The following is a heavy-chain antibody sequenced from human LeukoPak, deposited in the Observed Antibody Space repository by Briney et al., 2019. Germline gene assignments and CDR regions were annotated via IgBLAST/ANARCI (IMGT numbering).Heavy chain of an antibody. Sequence: GGSLRLSCATSGFTFSSSTMRWVRQAPGKGLEGVAFITYDGSNTYYRDSVEGRFTISRDDSKNTVYLQMNSLRAEDTAVYCCAGSSSTARSYFDYWGQGILVTVSS. CDR1: GFTFSSST. CDR3: AGSSSTARSYFDY. CDR2: ITYDGSNT. J-gene: IGHJ4*02. D-gene: IGHD5-18*01. V-gene: IGHV3-30*04.